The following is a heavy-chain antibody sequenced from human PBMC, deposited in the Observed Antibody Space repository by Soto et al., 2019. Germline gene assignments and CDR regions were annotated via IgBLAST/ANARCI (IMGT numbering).Heavy chain of an antibody. V-gene: IGHV4-31*03. Sequence: QVQLQESGPGLVRPSETLSLTCIVSGGSITSGGYYWGWIRQHPGKGLEWIGHIFHSGSTSYNPSLKSRVSMSADTSKTQFSMELSSVTAADTAVYYCARGGWSDNWFVPWGQGTLVTVSS. CDR1: GGSITSGGYY. D-gene: IGHD6-19*01. CDR2: IFHSGST. J-gene: IGHJ5*02. CDR3: ARGGWSDNWFVP.